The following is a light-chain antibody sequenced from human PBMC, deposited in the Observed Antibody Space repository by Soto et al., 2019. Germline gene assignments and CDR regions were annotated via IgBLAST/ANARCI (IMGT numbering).Light chain of an antibody. Sequence: IQMTQSPSTVPASVGYRVSIPCRASQSISNWLAWYQHKPGTAPKLLIYHASTLESRVPSRFSGSGSGTEFTLTISSLQHDDFATYYCQQYNSYSFGQGTKV. J-gene: IGKJ1*01. CDR1: QSISNW. V-gene: IGKV1-5*01. CDR2: HAS. CDR3: QQYNSYS.